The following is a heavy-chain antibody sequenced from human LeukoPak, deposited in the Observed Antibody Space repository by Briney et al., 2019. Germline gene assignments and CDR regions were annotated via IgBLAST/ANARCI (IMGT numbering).Heavy chain of an antibody. J-gene: IGHJ6*03. CDR2: ISSSGSTK. D-gene: IGHD2-15*01. Sequence: GGSLRLSCAASGFTFSDYYMSWIRQAPGKGLEWVSYISSSGSTKYYADSVKGRFTIPRDNAKNSLFLQMNSLRAEDTAVYYCARVLRYCSGGNCYSGGLGYMDVWGKGTTVTISS. CDR1: GFTFSDYY. CDR3: ARVLRYCSGGNCYSGGLGYMDV. V-gene: IGHV3-11*01.